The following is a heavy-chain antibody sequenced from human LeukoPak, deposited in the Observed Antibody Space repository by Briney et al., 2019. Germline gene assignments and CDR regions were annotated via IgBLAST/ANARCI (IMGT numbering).Heavy chain of an antibody. CDR2: ISYDGTNK. Sequence: GGSLRLSCVASGFTFSSYGMNWVRQAPGKGLEWVAVISYDGTNKFYVDSLRGRFTISRDNSKNTLYLQMNNLRAEDTAVYYCAKDGYYGSGTYPDYWGQGTLVTVSS. V-gene: IGHV3-30*18. CDR3: AKDGYYGSGTYPDY. D-gene: IGHD3-10*01. J-gene: IGHJ4*02. CDR1: GFTFSSYG.